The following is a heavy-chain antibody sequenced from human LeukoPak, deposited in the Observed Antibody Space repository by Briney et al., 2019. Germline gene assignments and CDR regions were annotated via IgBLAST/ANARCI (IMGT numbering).Heavy chain of an antibody. J-gene: IGHJ3*02. Sequence: SETLYLTCAVYGGSFSGYYWSWIRQPPGKGLEWIGEINHSGSTNYNPSLKSRVTISVDTSKNQFSLKLSSVTAADTAVYYCARIIAVAGTHGLFDIWGQGTMVTVSS. CDR2: INHSGST. V-gene: IGHV4-34*01. D-gene: IGHD6-19*01. CDR1: GGSFSGYY. CDR3: ARIIAVAGTHGLFDI.